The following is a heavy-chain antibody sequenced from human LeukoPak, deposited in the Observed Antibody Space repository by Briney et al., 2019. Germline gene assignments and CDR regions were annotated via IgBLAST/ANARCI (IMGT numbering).Heavy chain of an antibody. Sequence: SETLSLTCTVSGGSISSSSYYWGWIRQPPGKGLEWIGSNSGSTYYNPSLKSRVTISIDTSKNQFSLKLSSVTAADTAVYYCARDHSTYGSSPTDYWGQGTLLTVSS. CDR1: GGSISSSSYY. CDR2: NSGST. J-gene: IGHJ4*02. V-gene: IGHV4-39*07. CDR3: ARDHSTYGSSPTDY. D-gene: IGHD3-10*01.